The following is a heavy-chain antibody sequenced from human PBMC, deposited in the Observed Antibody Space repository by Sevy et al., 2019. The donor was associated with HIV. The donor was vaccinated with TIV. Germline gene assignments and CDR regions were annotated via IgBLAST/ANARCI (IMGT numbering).Heavy chain of an antibody. J-gene: IGHJ6*02. V-gene: IGHV3-11*01. Sequence: GGSLRLSCAASGFTFSDYYMSWIRQAPGKGLEWVSYISSSGSTIYYANSVKGRFIISRDNAKNSLYLQMNSLRAEDTAVYYCAREGGCSSTSCYGGYYYGMDVWGQGTTVTVSS. CDR1: GFTFSDYY. CDR2: ISSSGSTI. CDR3: AREGGCSSTSCYGGYYYGMDV. D-gene: IGHD2-2*01.